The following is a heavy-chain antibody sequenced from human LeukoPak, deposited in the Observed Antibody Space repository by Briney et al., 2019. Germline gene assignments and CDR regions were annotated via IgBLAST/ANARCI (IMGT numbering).Heavy chain of an antibody. CDR3: ASRDFWSGYYSHWFDL. Sequence: SVKVSCKASGGTFISYAISWVRQAPGQGLEWMGGIIPILGTANYAQKFQGRVTITADESTSTAYMELSSLRSEDTAVYYCASRDFWSGYYSHWFDLWGQGTLVTVSS. D-gene: IGHD3-3*01. J-gene: IGHJ5*02. CDR1: GGTFISYA. V-gene: IGHV1-69*01. CDR2: IIPILGTA.